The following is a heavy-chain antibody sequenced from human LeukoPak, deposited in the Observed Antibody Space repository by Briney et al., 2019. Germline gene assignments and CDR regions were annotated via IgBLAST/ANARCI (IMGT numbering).Heavy chain of an antibody. V-gene: IGHV3-33*01. J-gene: IGHJ4*02. Sequence: GGSLDLSCQRLEFTFNELGLHWFRQAQAQGLNWLPLIWYDGSNKYYADSVKGRFTISRDNSKNTVYLQMNSLRVEDTAIYYCARDRPTGSYYSIDYWGQGTLATVSS. D-gene: IGHD1-26*01. CDR2: IWYDGSNK. CDR1: EFTFNELG. CDR3: ARDRPTGSYYSIDY.